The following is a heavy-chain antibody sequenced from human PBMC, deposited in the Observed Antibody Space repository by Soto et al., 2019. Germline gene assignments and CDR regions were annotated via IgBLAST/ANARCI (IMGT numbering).Heavy chain of an antibody. D-gene: IGHD6-19*01. CDR1: GFSLTSTGVG. CDR3: AHRGVLRSGWYVDAFSI. J-gene: IGHJ3*02. Sequence: SGPTLVNPTQTLTLTCTFSGFSLTSTGVGVGWVRQPPGKALEWLAIIYWNDDERHSPSLRSRVTITKDTSKNQVVLIMTNMDPVDTSTYYCAHRGVLRSGWYVDAFSIWAQGTMDTVSS. V-gene: IGHV2-5*01. CDR2: IYWNDDE.